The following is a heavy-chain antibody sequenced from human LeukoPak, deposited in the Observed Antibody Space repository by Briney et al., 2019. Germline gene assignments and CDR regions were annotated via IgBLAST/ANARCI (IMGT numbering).Heavy chain of an antibody. V-gene: IGHV1-2*02. D-gene: IGHD3-10*01. CDR3: ARALELWFGELLYLGY. J-gene: IGHJ4*02. CDR1: GYTFTGYC. CDR2: INPNSGGT. Sequence: ASVKVSCKASGYTFTGYCMHWVRQAPGQGLEWMGWINPNSGGTNYAQKFQGRVTMTRDTSISTAYMELSRLRSDDTAVYYCARALELWFGELLYLGYWGQGTLVTVSS.